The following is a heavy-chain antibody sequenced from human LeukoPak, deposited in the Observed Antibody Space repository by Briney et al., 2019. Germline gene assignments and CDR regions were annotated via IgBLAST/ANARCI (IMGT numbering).Heavy chain of an antibody. V-gene: IGHV1-24*01. Sequence: KGLEWMGGFDPEDDETFYAEKFQGRVTLTEDASTDTAYMDLSSLRSEDTAVYYCATDLRHYSSGSRVDYWGQGTLVTVSS. J-gene: IGHJ4*02. CDR2: FDPEDDET. D-gene: IGHD3-10*01. CDR3: ATDLRHYSSGSRVDY.